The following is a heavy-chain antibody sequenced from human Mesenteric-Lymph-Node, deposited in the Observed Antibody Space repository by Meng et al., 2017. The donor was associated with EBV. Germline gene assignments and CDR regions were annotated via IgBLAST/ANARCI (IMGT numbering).Heavy chain of an antibody. D-gene: IGHD6-13*01. CDR2: IYWDDDK. CDR1: GFSLSTSGVG. J-gene: IGHJ4*02. V-gene: IGHV2-5*02. CDR3: AHWRSSSWGDY. Sequence: QITLKESGPTLXXXXXTXTLXCTFSGFSLSTSGVGVGWIRQPPGKALEWLALIYWDDDKRYSPSLKSRLTITKNTSKNQVVLTMTNMDPVDTATYYCAHWRSSSWGDYWGQGTLVTVSS.